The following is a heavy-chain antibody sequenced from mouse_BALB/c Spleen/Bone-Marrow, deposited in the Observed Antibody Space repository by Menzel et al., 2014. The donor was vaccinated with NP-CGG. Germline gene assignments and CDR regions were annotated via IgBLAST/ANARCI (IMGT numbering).Heavy chain of an antibody. CDR3: ARDVGYGNYFVY. V-gene: IGHV7-1*02. CDR1: GFTFSDFY. CDR2: SRNKAKHYTT. D-gene: IGHD2-10*02. Sequence: EVKLVESGGGLVQPGDSLRLSRATSGFTFSDFYMDWVRQPPGKRLEWIAASRNKAKHYTTEYSASVKGRFIVSRDTSQSILYLQMNALRAEDTAIYYCARDVGYGNYFVYWGQGTLVTVSA. J-gene: IGHJ3*01.